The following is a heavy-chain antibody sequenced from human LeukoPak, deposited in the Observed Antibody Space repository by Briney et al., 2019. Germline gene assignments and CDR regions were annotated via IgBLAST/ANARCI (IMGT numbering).Heavy chain of an antibody. CDR1: GFTFSSYW. Sequence: GGSLRLSCAASGFTFSSYWMSWVRQAPGKGLEWVANIKQDGSEKYYVDSVKGRFTISRDNAKNSLYLQMNSLRAEDTAVYYCARDIVVVVAAKNYFDYWGQGTLVTVSS. V-gene: IGHV3-7*01. J-gene: IGHJ4*02. D-gene: IGHD2-15*01. CDR3: ARDIVVVVAAKNYFDY. CDR2: IKQDGSEK.